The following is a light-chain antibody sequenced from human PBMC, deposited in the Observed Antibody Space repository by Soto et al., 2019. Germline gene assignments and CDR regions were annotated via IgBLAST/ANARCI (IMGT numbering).Light chain of an antibody. Sequence: DIQMTQSPSTLSASVGDRVTITCRASQSISSWLAWYQQKPGKAPKLLIYDASSLESGVPSRFSGSGSGTELTLTISSLQPDDFATYYCQQYNSYLYTFGQGTKLDIK. CDR2: DAS. V-gene: IGKV1-5*01. CDR3: QQYNSYLYT. CDR1: QSISSW. J-gene: IGKJ2*01.